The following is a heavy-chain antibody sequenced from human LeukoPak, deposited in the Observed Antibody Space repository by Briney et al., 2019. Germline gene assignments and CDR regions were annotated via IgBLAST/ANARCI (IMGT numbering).Heavy chain of an antibody. CDR2: IRQDGSER. V-gene: IGHV3-7*01. Sequence: GGSLRLSCAASGFTFSRYWMTWVRQTPGKGLEWVANIRQDGSERYYIDSVKGRFTTSRDNAKSSVYLEMNRLRVEDTAVYYCARLGYCDSGNCFSARPFDRWGQGTPVTVSS. J-gene: IGHJ5*02. CDR3: ARLGYCDSGNCFSARPFDR. CDR1: GFTFSRYW. D-gene: IGHD2-15*01.